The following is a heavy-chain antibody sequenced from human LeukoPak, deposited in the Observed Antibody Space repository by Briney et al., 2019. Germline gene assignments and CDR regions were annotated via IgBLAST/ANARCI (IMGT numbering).Heavy chain of an antibody. CDR1: GFTFSSYS. V-gene: IGHV3-21*01. CDR2: ISSSSSYI. D-gene: IGHD6-19*01. CDR3: ARDRAAVAPFDY. Sequence: GGSLRLSCAASGFTFSSYSMNWVRQAPGKGLEWVSSISSSSSYIYYADSVKGRFTISRDNAKNSLYLQVNSLRAEDTAVYYCARDRAAVAPFDYWGQGTLVTVSS. J-gene: IGHJ4*02.